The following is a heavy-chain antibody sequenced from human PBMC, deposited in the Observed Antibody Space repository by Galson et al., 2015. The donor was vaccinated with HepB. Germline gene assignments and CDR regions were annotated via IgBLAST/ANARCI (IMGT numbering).Heavy chain of an antibody. CDR3: ARVVVVPAAAKYYYYGMDV. D-gene: IGHD2-2*01. J-gene: IGHJ6*02. V-gene: IGHV1-3*01. Sequence: SVKVSCKASGYTFTSYAMHWVRQAPGQRLEWMGWINAGNGNTKYSQKFQGRVTITRDTSASTAYMELSSLRSEDTAVYYCARVVVVPAAAKYYYYGMDVWGQGTTVTVSS. CDR2: INAGNGNT. CDR1: GYTFTSYA.